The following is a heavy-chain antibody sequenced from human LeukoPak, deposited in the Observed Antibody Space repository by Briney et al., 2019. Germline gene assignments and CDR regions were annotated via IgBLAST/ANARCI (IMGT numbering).Heavy chain of an antibody. CDR2: ISWNSGSI. CDR1: GFTFDDYA. D-gene: IGHD3-10*02. CDR3: AKDVFGELFAPLDY. V-gene: IGHV3-9*01. Sequence: SLRLSCAASGFTFDDYAMHWVRQAPGKGLEWVSGISWNSGSIGYADSVKGRFTISRDNAKNSLYLQMNSLRAEDTALYYCAKDVFGELFAPLDYWGQGTLVTVSS. J-gene: IGHJ4*02.